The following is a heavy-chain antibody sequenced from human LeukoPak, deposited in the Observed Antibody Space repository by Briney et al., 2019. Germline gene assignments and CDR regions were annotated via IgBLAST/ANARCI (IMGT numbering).Heavy chain of an antibody. CDR1: GFAFSSDW. CDR3: ARGSSMVRGAPGYAFDI. V-gene: IGHV3-7*04. J-gene: IGHJ3*02. Sequence: GGSLRLSCAASGFAFSSDWMSWVRQAPGKGLEWVANIKQDGSEKYYVDSVKGRFTISRDNAKNSLYLQMNSLRAEDTAVYYCARGSSMVRGAPGYAFDIWGQGTMVTVSS. CDR2: IKQDGSEK. D-gene: IGHD3-10*01.